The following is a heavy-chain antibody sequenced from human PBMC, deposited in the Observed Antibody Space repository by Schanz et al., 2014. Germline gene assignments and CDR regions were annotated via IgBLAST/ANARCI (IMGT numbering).Heavy chain of an antibody. Sequence: QVQLVQSGAEVKKPGASVKVSCKASGHPFTAYYMHWVRQAPGQGLEWMGRINPNSGGTNYAENFQGRVTMTRDTSTSTVYMELSRLTSDDTALYYCARDRDQWDGNYLDYWGQGTLVTVSS. CDR1: GHPFTAYY. CDR2: INPNSGGT. D-gene: IGHD1-26*01. V-gene: IGHV1-2*06. CDR3: ARDRDQWDGNYLDY. J-gene: IGHJ4*02.